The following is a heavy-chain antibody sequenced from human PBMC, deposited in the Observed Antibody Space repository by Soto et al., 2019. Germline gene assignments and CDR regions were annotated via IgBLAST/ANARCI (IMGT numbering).Heavy chain of an antibody. CDR3: ASSRFRISSWYRD. CDR2: ISYDGSNK. D-gene: IGHD6-13*01. V-gene: IGHV3-30-3*01. J-gene: IGHJ4*02. CDR1: GFTFSSYA. Sequence: QVQLVESGGGVVQPGRSLRLSCAASGFTFSSYAMHWVRQAPGKGLEWVAVISYDGSNKYYADSVKGRFTTSRDNSKNTMYLQMNSLRAEDTAVYYGASSRFRISSWYRDWGQGTLVTVSS.